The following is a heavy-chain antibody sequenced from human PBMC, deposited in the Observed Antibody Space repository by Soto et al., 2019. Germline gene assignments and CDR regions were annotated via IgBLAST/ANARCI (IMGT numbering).Heavy chain of an antibody. CDR1: GGSISSGGYY. CDR2: IYYSGST. D-gene: IGHD3-3*01. CDR3: ARAFTIFGVVTESYFDY. V-gene: IGHV4-31*03. J-gene: IGHJ4*02. Sequence: SETLSLTCTVSGGSISSGGYYWSWIRQHPGKGLEWIGYIYYSGSTYYNPSLKSRVTISVDTSKNQFSLKLSSVTAADTAVYYCARAFTIFGVVTESYFDYWGQGTLVTVSS.